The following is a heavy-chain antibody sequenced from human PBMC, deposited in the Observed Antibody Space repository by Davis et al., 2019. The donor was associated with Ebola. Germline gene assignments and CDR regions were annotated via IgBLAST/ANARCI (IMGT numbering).Heavy chain of an antibody. Sequence: SETLSLTCAVSGGSISSSNWWRWVRQPPGKGLEWIGEIYHSGSTNYNPSLKSRVTISVDTSKNQFSLKLSSVTAADTAVDYCAREMSSSDSMYYYGMDVWGQGTTVTVSS. CDR1: GGSISSSNW. CDR3: AREMSSSDSMYYYGMDV. V-gene: IGHV4-4*02. CDR2: IYHSGST. J-gene: IGHJ6*02. D-gene: IGHD6-6*01.